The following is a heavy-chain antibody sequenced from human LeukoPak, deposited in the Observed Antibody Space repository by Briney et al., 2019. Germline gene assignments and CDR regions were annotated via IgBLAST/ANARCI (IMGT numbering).Heavy chain of an antibody. D-gene: IGHD3-9*01. CDR2: ISAYSGNT. V-gene: IGHV1-18*01. CDR1: GYTFTSYG. J-gene: IGHJ4*02. Sequence: ASVKVSCKASGYTFTSYGISWVRQAPGQGLEWMGWISAYSGNTNYAQKLQGRVTMTTDTSTSTAYMELRSLRSDDTAVYYCARDLYDILTGYSKPRSARPYFDYWGQGTLVTVSS. CDR3: ARDLYDILTGYSKPRSARPYFDY.